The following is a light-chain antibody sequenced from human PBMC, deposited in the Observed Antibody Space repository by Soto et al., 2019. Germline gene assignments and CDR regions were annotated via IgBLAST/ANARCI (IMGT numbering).Light chain of an antibody. V-gene: IGKV2-30*01. CDR1: QSLAYNDGNTY. Sequence: DVVMTQSPLSLPVTLGQPASISCNSSQSLAYNDGNTYLNWFHQRPGQSPRRLSYKVSNRDSGVPNRFSGSGSGTDFTLKISRVEAEDVGVYYCMQGTHWPRTFGQGTKVEIK. J-gene: IGKJ1*01. CDR3: MQGTHWPRT. CDR2: KVS.